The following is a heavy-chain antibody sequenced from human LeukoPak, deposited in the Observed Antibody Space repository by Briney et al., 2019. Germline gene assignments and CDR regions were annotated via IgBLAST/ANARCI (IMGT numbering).Heavy chain of an antibody. CDR1: GFTFSSYS. D-gene: IGHD3-22*01. V-gene: IGHV3-21*04. CDR3: AKDPHSSGYGKNYFDY. J-gene: IGHJ4*02. CDR2: ISSSSSYI. Sequence: GGSLRLSCAASGFTFSSYSMNWVRQAPGKGLEWVSSISSSSSYIYYADSVKGRFTISRDNAKNSLYLQMNSLRAEDTALYYCAKDPHSSGYGKNYFDYWGQGTLVTVSS.